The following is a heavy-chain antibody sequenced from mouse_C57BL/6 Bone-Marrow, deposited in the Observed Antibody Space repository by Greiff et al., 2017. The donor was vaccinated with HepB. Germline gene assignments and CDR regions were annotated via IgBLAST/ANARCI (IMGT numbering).Heavy chain of an antibody. J-gene: IGHJ3*01. CDR3: ARWITTVGVPAGFAY. CDR2: INPYNGGT. Sequence: VQLQQSGPVLVKPGASVKMSCKASGYTFTDYYMNWVKQSHGKSLEWIGVINPYNGGTSYNQKFKGKATLTVDKSSSTAYMELNSLTSEDSAVYYCARWITTVGVPAGFAYWGQGTLVTVSA. V-gene: IGHV1-19*01. D-gene: IGHD1-1*01. CDR1: GYTFTDYY.